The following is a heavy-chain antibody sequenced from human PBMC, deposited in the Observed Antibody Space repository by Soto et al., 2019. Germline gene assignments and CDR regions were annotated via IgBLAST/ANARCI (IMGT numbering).Heavy chain of an antibody. D-gene: IGHD3-22*01. J-gene: IGHJ4*02. V-gene: IGHV4-59*01. CDR2: IYYGGST. CDR1: GGSISSYY. CDR3: ARSPYHYYDSSGYSFFDY. Sequence: SETLSLTCTVSGGSISSYYWSWIRQPPGKGLEWIGYIYYGGSTNYNPSLKSRVTISVDTSKNQFSLKLSSVAAADTAVYYCARSPYHYYDSSGYSFFDYWGQGTLVTVSS.